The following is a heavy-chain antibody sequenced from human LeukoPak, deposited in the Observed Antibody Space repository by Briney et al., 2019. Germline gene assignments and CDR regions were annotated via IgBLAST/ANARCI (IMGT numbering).Heavy chain of an antibody. J-gene: IGHJ5*02. Sequence: SETLSLTCTVSGGSISTYYWSWIRQPPGKGLEWIGYIYYTGSTSYNPSLKSRVTMSLDASKNQFSLELNSVTPADTAVYYCARGGNYWPQWWFDRWGRGTLVSVSS. CDR1: GGSISTYY. V-gene: IGHV4-59*01. D-gene: IGHD1-26*01. CDR3: ARGGNYWPQWWFDR. CDR2: IYYTGST.